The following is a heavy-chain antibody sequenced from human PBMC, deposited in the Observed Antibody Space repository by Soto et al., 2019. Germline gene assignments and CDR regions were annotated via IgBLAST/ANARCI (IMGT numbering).Heavy chain of an antibody. CDR2: IYSGGST. V-gene: IGHV3-53*04. D-gene: IGHD3-3*01. Sequence: GGSLRLSCAASGFTVSSNYMSWVRQAPGKGLEWVSVIYSGGSTYYADSVKGRFTISRHNSKNTLYLQMSSLRAEDTAVYYCVKGSYDFWSGLIEYDYYGMDVWGQGTTVTVSS. J-gene: IGHJ6*02. CDR1: GFTVSSNY. CDR3: VKGSYDFWSGLIEYDYYGMDV.